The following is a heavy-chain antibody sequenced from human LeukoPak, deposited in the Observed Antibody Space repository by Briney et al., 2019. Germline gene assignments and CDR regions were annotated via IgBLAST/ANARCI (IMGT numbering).Heavy chain of an antibody. CDR3: ARDLGMTYWQQLVIGGSNWFDP. J-gene: IGHJ5*02. Sequence: SETLSLTCTVSGGSISSYYWSWIRQPAGKGLEWIGRIYTSGSTNYNPSLKSRVTMSVDTSKNQFSLKLSSVTAADTAVYYCARDLGMTYWQQLVIGGSNWFDPWGQGTLVTVSS. CDR1: GGSISSYY. CDR2: IYTSGST. V-gene: IGHV4-4*07. D-gene: IGHD6-13*01.